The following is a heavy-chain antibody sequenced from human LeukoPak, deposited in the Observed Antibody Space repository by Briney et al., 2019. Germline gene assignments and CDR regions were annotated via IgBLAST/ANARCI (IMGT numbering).Heavy chain of an antibody. Sequence: GGSLRLSCAASGFTFSSYGMHWVRQAPGKGLEWVAVISYDGSNKYYADSVKGRFTISRDNSKNTLYLQMNSLRAEDTAVYYCAKVHYGDYSYFDYWGQGTLVTVPS. D-gene: IGHD4-17*01. J-gene: IGHJ4*02. V-gene: IGHV3-30*18. CDR2: ISYDGSNK. CDR1: GFTFSSYG. CDR3: AKVHYGDYSYFDY.